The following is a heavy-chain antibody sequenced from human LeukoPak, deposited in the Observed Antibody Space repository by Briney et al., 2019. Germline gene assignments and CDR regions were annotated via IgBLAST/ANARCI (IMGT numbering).Heavy chain of an antibody. D-gene: IGHD2-2*01. Sequence: PGGSLRLSCAASGFMFSNYWMSWVRQAPGEGLECVAHIKQDGSEKYYVDSVKGRFIISRDNARNSLYLQMNNLRAEDTAVYYCARPRGCGSARCNNFDSWGQGTLVTVSS. CDR1: GFMFSNYW. J-gene: IGHJ4*02. V-gene: IGHV3-7*01. CDR3: ARPRGCGSARCNNFDS. CDR2: IKQDGSEK.